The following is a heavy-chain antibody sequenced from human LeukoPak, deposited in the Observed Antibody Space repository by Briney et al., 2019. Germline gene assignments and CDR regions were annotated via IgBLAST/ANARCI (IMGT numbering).Heavy chain of an antibody. CDR3: ARLGQPNDFDI. CDR1: GGSISTYY. J-gene: IGHJ3*02. Sequence: SEALSLTCTVSGGSISTYYWSWIRQPPGKGLEWIGYIYYSGSPNYIPSLKTRVTMSVATPKNQFSLKLSSVTAADTAVYYCARLGQPNDFDIWGQGTMVTVAS. D-gene: IGHD7-27*01. V-gene: IGHV4-59*01. CDR2: IYYSGSP.